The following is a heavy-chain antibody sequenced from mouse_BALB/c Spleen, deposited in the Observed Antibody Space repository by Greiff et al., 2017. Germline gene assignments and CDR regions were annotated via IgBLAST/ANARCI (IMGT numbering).Heavy chain of an antibody. CDR3: ARVLEQEAMDY. Sequence: QVQLKQSGAELVRPGSSVKISCKASGYAFSSYWMNWVKQRPGQGLEWIGQIYPGDGDTNYNGKFKGKATLTADKSSSTAYMQLSSLTSEDSAVYFCARVLEQEAMDYWGQGTSVTVSS. J-gene: IGHJ4*01. V-gene: IGHV1-80*01. D-gene: IGHD2-10*02. CDR1: GYAFSSYW. CDR2: IYPGDGDT.